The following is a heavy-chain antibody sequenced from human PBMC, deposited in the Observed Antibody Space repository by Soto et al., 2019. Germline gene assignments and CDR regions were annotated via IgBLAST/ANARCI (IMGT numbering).Heavy chain of an antibody. CDR3: AKSLACVDHAHMDV. CDR2: VIPIQGTA. D-gene: IGHD3-16*01. Sequence: QVQLVQSGAEVKKPGYSAKVSCKASGGSFTSYIFTWVRQAPGQGLEWMGRVIPIQGTANYALKFQDRVTITADKSTNTAYMELRSLRPEDTALYYCAKSLACVDHAHMDVCGKGTTVTVSS. CDR1: GGSFTSYI. J-gene: IGHJ6*03. V-gene: IGHV1-69*08.